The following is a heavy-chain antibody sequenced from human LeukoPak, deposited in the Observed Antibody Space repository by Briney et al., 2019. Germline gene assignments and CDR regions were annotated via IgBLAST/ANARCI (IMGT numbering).Heavy chain of an antibody. CDR1: GYTFTSYG. Sequence: ASVKVSCKASGYTFTSYGISWVRQAPGQGLEWMGWISSYNGNTNYAQNLQGRVTMTTDTSTSTAYMELRSLRSDDTAVYYCARVDCSGGGCYAFDIWGQGTMVTVSS. V-gene: IGHV1-18*01. J-gene: IGHJ3*02. D-gene: IGHD2-15*01. CDR3: ARVDCSGGGCYAFDI. CDR2: ISSYNGNT.